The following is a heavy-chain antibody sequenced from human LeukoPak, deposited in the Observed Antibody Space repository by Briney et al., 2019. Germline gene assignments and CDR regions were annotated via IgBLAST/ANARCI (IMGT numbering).Heavy chain of an antibody. CDR1: GFTFDDYG. CDR2: IYWNGGST. D-gene: IGHD6-19*01. J-gene: IGHJ3*02. V-gene: IGHV3-20*04. Sequence: GGSLRLSCADSGFTFDDYGMSWVCEAPGKGLGCGSRIYWNGGSTGYADSVKGRFTISRDNVKNSLYLQMNSLRAEDTALYYCARGEYSSGWYRVNDAFDIWGQGTMVTVSS. CDR3: ARGEYSSGWYRVNDAFDI.